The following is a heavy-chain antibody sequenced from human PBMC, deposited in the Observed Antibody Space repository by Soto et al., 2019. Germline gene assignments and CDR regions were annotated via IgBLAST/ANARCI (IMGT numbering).Heavy chain of an antibody. CDR2: ISGSGGST. Sequence: GGSLRLSCAASGFTFSSYAMSWVRQAPGKGLEWVSAISGSGGSTYYADSVKGRFTISRDNSKNTLYLQMNSLRAEDTAVYYCAKDPLYYYDSSGYFRSNYYYYGMDVWGQGTTVTVSS. CDR3: AKDPLYYYDSSGYFRSNYYYYGMDV. J-gene: IGHJ6*02. D-gene: IGHD3-22*01. V-gene: IGHV3-23*01. CDR1: GFTFSSYA.